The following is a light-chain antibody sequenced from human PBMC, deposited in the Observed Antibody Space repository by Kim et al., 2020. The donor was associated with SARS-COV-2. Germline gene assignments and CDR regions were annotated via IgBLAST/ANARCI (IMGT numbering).Light chain of an antibody. CDR1: TTDVDSFKS. V-gene: IGLV2-14*03. J-gene: IGLJ1*01. Sequence: GQAISISCTGTTTDVDSFKSVSWYHQRPGQVPQLLIFDSTERPSGVSARFSASRSGTTFSLTISGLHSDDEGDYYCSSYLTTWSYVFGTGTKVTVL. CDR3: SSYLTTWSYV. CDR2: DST.